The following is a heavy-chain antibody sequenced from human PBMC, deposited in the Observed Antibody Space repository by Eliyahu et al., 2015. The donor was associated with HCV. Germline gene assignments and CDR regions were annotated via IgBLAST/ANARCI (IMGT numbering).Heavy chain of an antibody. CDR1: GYY. D-gene: IGHD5-18*01. CDR2: IYHSGST. Sequence: GYYWGWIRQPPGKGLEWIGSIYHSGSTYYNPSLKSRVTISVDTSKNQFSLKLSSVTAADTAVYYCARVEPRGYSYGYSHYWGQGTLVTVSS. V-gene: IGHV4-38-2*02. CDR3: ARVEPRGYSYGYSHY. J-gene: IGHJ4*02.